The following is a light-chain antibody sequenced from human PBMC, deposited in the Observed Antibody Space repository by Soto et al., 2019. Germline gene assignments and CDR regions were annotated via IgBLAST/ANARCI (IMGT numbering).Light chain of an antibody. CDR2: WAS. Sequence: DMGMPPSPESLAVSLGHSAPINCKSSQRVLYSSNNKNYVAWYQQKPGQPPKLLIYWASTRESGVPDRFSGSGSGTDFTLTISRLEPEDFAVYYRQQYVGSLTFAEGTRLEIK. CDR3: QQYVGSLT. CDR1: QRVLYSSNNKNY. J-gene: IGKJ5*01. V-gene: IGKV4-1*01.